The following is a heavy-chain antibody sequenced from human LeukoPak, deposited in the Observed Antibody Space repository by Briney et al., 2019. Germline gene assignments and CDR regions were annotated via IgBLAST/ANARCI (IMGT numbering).Heavy chain of an antibody. J-gene: IGHJ5*02. D-gene: IGHD2-15*01. CDR1: GGSVNSGTFY. CDR2: IYYSGTT. V-gene: IGHV4-61*01. Sequence: SETLSLTCTVSGGSVNSGTFYWSWIRQPPGKGLEWIGYIYYSGTTNYNPSLKSRVTISLDTSNNQFSLKLSSVTAADTAVYYCATFGYCSGGSCYLGSWFDPWGQGTLVTVSS. CDR3: ATFGYCSGGSCYLGSWFDP.